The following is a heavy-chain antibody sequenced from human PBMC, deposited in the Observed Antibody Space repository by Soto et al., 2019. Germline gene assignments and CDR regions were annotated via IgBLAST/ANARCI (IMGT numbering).Heavy chain of an antibody. D-gene: IGHD3-22*01. J-gene: IGHJ4*02. Sequence: GGSLRLSCAASGFTFSSYAMHWVRQAPGKGLEWVAVISYDGSNKYYADSVKGRFTISRDNSKNTLYLQMNSLRAEDTAVYYCARDLEEYYYDSSGPDYWGQGTLVTVSS. V-gene: IGHV3-30-3*01. CDR3: ARDLEEYYYDSSGPDY. CDR2: ISYDGSNK. CDR1: GFTFSSYA.